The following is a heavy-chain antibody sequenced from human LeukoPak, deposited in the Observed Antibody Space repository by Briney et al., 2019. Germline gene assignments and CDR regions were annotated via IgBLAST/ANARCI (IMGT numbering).Heavy chain of an antibody. CDR3: ARQGPRDDTAMVPDAFDI. Sequence: ASVKVSCKASGYTFTGYYMHWVRQAPGQGLEWMGWINPNSGGTNYAQKFQGRVTMNRETSISTAYMELSRLRSDDTAVYYCARQGPRDDTAMVPDAFDIWGQGTMVTVSS. D-gene: IGHD5-18*01. CDR1: GYTFTGYY. CDR2: INPNSGGT. V-gene: IGHV1-2*02. J-gene: IGHJ3*02.